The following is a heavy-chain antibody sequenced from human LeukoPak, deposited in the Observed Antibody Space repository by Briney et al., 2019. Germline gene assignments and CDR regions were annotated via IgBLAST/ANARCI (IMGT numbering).Heavy chain of an antibody. CDR2: IKQDGSTK. CDR1: GFTFSGYW. Sequence: PGGSLRLSCAASGFTFSGYWMTWVRQAPGKGLEWVANIKQDGSTKYYVDSVKGRFTISRDNAKNSLFLHMSCLRAEDTAVYYCVRDQTVGGDYGSFSYYGMDVWGQGTTVTVSS. V-gene: IGHV3-7*01. J-gene: IGHJ6*02. CDR3: VRDQTVGGDYGSFSYYGMDV. D-gene: IGHD3-16*01.